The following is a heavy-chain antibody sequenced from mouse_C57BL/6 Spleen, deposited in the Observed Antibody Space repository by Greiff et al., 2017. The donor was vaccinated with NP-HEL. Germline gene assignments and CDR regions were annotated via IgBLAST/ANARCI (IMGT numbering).Heavy chain of an antibody. CDR1: GYTFTSYW. CDR2: IDPNSGGT. J-gene: IGHJ4*01. CDR3: ARGIYYGNWDYAMDY. V-gene: IGHV1-72*01. D-gene: IGHD2-1*01. Sequence: VQLQQSGAELVKPGASVKLSCKASGYTFTSYWMHWVKQRPGRGLEWIGRIDPNSGGTKYNEKFKSKATLTVDKPSSTAYMQLSSLTSEDSAVYYCARGIYYGNWDYAMDYWGQGTSVTVSS.